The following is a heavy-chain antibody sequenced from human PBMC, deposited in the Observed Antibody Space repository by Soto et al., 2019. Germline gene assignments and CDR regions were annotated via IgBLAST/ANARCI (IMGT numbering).Heavy chain of an antibody. V-gene: IGHV1-2*02. Sequence: ASVKVSCKASGYTFTGYYMHWVRQAPGQGLEWMGWINPNSGGTNYAQKFRGRVTMTRDTSISTAYMELGRLRSDDTAVYYCARITIFGVATEPIQYGMDVWGQGTTVTVSS. D-gene: IGHD3-3*01. CDR1: GYTFTGYY. CDR2: INPNSGGT. CDR3: ARITIFGVATEPIQYGMDV. J-gene: IGHJ6*02.